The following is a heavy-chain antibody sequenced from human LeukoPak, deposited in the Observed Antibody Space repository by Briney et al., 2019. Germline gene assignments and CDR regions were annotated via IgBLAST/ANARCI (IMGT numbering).Heavy chain of an antibody. V-gene: IGHV3-21*01. CDR2: ISSSSSYI. J-gene: IGHJ4*02. D-gene: IGHD3-10*01. CDR1: GFTFSSYS. CDR3: ARLYGSGSYLGPLGY. Sequence: GGSLRLSCAASGFTFSSYSMNWVRQAPGKGLEWVSSISSSSSYIYYADSVKGRFTISRDNAKNSLYLQMNSLRAEDTAVYCCARLYGSGSYLGPLGYWGQGTLVTVSS.